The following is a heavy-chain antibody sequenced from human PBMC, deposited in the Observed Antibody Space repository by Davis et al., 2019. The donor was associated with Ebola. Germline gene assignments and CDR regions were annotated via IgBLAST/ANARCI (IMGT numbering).Heavy chain of an antibody. CDR2: INPSGGST. CDR1: GYTFTSYY. V-gene: IGHV1-46*01. Sequence: AASVKVSCKASGYTFTSYYMHWVRHAPGQGLEWMGIINPSGGSTSYAQKFQGRVTMTRDTSTITVYMDLSSLRSEDTAVYYCARCLTTVTTGWFDPWGQGTLVTVSS. D-gene: IGHD4-17*01. CDR3: ARCLTTVTTGWFDP. J-gene: IGHJ5*02.